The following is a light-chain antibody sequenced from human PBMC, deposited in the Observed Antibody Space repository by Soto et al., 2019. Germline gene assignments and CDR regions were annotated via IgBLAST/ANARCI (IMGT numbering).Light chain of an antibody. J-gene: IGKJ1*01. Sequence: EIVMTQSPVTLSVSPGERATVSCRASQSVSGKLAWYQQKPGQAPRLLIYDASTRATGVPARFSGSGSGTEFTLTISSLQSEDFAVYYCQQYSNWRTFGQGTNVEIK. CDR3: QQYSNWRT. CDR1: QSVSGK. CDR2: DAS. V-gene: IGKV3-15*01.